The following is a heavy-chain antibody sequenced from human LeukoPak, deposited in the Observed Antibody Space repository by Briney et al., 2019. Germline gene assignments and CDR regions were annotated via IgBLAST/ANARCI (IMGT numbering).Heavy chain of an antibody. D-gene: IGHD2-8*01. Sequence: GGSLRLSCAASGFAFGDNWMHWVRQAPGKGLVWVSRMNSDGRSTYYADSVKGRFTISRDNAKNSLYLQMNSLRAEDTAVYYCVKDNRRYCTNGVCYGSWGMDVWGQGTTVTVS. J-gene: IGHJ6*02. CDR1: GFAFGDNW. V-gene: IGHV3-74*01. CDR2: MNSDGRST. CDR3: VKDNRRYCTNGVCYGSWGMDV.